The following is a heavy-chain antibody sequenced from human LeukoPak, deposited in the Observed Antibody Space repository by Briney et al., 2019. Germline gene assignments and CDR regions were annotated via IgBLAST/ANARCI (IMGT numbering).Heavy chain of an antibody. V-gene: IGHV3-30*02. Sequence: GGSLRLSCAASGFTFSSYGIHWVRQAPGKGLEWVAFIRYDGSNTYYADSVKGRFTFSRDKSMNTLYLQMNSLRAEDTAVYYCAKPRSLNMVGGAVDYWGQGTLVTVSS. CDR1: GFTFSSYG. CDR2: IRYDGSNT. CDR3: AKPRSLNMVGGAVDY. J-gene: IGHJ4*02. D-gene: IGHD2-15*01.